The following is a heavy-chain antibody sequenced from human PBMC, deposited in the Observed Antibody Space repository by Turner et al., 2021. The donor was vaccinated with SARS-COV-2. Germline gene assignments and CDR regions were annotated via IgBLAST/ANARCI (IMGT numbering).Heavy chain of an antibody. V-gene: IGHV3-13*04. Sequence: EVQLVESGGGFVQTGGSLRLSCAASGFTFSSYDIHWVRQATGKGLEWVSVIGTAGDTYYPGSVKGRFTISRENAKNSLYLQMNTLRAGDTAVYYCARANYDSSGYYCYFDYWGQGTLVTVSS. J-gene: IGHJ4*02. D-gene: IGHD3-22*01. CDR1: GFTFSSYD. CDR2: IGTAGDT. CDR3: ARANYDSSGYYCYFDY.